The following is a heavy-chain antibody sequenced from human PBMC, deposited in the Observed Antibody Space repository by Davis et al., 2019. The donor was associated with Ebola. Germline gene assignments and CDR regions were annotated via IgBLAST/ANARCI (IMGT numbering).Heavy chain of an antibody. CDR1: GGSISSINW. J-gene: IGHJ4*02. V-gene: IGHV4-4*02. Sequence: MPSETLSLTCAVSGGSISSINWWRWVRQPPGKGLEWIGEIYHSGSTNYNPSLKSRVTISVDKSKNQFSLKLSSVTAADTAVYYCARSNYDILTGYPPGYFDYWGQGTLATVSS. D-gene: IGHD3-9*01. CDR2: IYHSGST. CDR3: ARSNYDILTGYPPGYFDY.